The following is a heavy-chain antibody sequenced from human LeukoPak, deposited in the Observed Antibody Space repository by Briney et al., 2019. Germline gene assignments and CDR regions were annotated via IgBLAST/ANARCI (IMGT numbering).Heavy chain of an antibody. CDR1: GFTFSSYS. CDR2: ISSSSSTI. CDR3: ARDRYYDILTGYYKESVDY. J-gene: IGHJ4*02. D-gene: IGHD3-9*01. Sequence: GGSLRLSCAASGFTFSSYSMNWVRQAPGKGLEWVSYISSSSSTIYYADSVKGRFTISRDNAKNSLYLQMNSLRAEDTAVYYCARDRYYDILTGYYKESVDYWGQGTLVTVSS. V-gene: IGHV3-48*04.